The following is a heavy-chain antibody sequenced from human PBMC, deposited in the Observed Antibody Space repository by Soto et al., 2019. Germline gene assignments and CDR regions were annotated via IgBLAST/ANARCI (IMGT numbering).Heavy chain of an antibody. Sequence: GASVKVSCKASGGTFSSYAISWVRQAPGQGLEWMGGIIPIFGTANYAQKFQGRVTITADESTSTAYMELSSLRSEDTAVYYCARSRKNLTYYYDSSGYSTDYWGQGTLVTVS. CDR1: GGTFSSYA. CDR3: ARSRKNLTYYYDSSGYSTDY. V-gene: IGHV1-69*13. J-gene: IGHJ4*02. D-gene: IGHD3-22*01. CDR2: IIPIFGTA.